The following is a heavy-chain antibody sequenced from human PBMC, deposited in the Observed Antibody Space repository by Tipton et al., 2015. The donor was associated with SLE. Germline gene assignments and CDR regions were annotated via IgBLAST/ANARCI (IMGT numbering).Heavy chain of an antibody. Sequence: TLSLTCAVYGGSFSGHYWSWIRQPPGKGLEWIGEINQSGSTNYNPSLKSRLIMSVDASKNQFSLKLSSVTAADAAVYYCARDKYCTGGSCFDWYFDVWGRGTLVTVSS. CDR3: ARDKYCTGGSCFDWYFDV. V-gene: IGHV4-34*09. CDR1: GGSFSGHY. D-gene: IGHD2-15*01. CDR2: INQSGST. J-gene: IGHJ2*01.